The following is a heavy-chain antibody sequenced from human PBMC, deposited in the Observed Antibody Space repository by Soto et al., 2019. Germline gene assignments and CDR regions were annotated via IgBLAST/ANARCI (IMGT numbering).Heavy chain of an antibody. CDR3: ARDRRYSSGWYLPYGMDV. CDR2: IYYSGST. J-gene: IGHJ6*02. D-gene: IGHD6-19*01. CDR1: GGSISSGGYY. V-gene: IGHV4-31*03. Sequence: SETLSLTCTVSGGSISSGGYYWSWIRQHPGKGLEWIGYIYYSGSTYYNPSLKSRVTISVDTSKNQFSLKLSSVTAADTAVYYCARDRRYSSGWYLPYGMDVWGQGTTVTVSS.